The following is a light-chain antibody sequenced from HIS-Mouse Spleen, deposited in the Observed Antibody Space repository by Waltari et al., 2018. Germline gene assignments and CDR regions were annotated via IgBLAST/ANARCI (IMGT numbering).Light chain of an antibody. CDR1: SGSIASNY. Sequence: NFMLTQPHSVSESPGKTVTISCTGSSGSIASNYVQWYQQRPGSAPTPVIYEDNQRPSAVPARFSGAIDRSSNAASLTISGLKTEDEADYYCQSYDSSNWVFGGGTKLTVL. CDR3: QSYDSSNWV. J-gene: IGLJ3*02. CDR2: EDN. V-gene: IGLV6-57*02.